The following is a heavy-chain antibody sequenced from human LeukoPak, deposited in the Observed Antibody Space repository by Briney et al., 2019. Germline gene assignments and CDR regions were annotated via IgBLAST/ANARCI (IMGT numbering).Heavy chain of an antibody. Sequence: QSGGSLRLSCAASGFTVSSNYMSWVRQAPGKGLEWVSVIYSGGSTYYADSVKGRFTISRDNSKNTLYLQMNSLRAEDTAVYYCARGFAKLRGWFDPWGQGTLVTVSS. D-gene: IGHD2-21*01. J-gene: IGHJ5*02. CDR2: IYSGGST. CDR1: GFTVSSNY. V-gene: IGHV3-66*01. CDR3: ARGFAKLRGWFDP.